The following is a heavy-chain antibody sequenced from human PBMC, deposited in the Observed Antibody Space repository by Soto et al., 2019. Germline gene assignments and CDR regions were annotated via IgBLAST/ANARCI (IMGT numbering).Heavy chain of an antibody. CDR2: INARDDNK. Sequence: EVQLLESGGGLIQPGGSLRLSCAASGFTFSNYAMTWVRQSPGKGLEWVSGINARDDNKYYADSVKGRFTISRDNSKNTLFLQMDSLGAEDTALYYCAKEPGADFGDYCDLWGQGTLVTVSS. V-gene: IGHV3-23*01. D-gene: IGHD4-17*01. CDR3: AKEPGADFGDYCDL. CDR1: GFTFSNYA. J-gene: IGHJ4*02.